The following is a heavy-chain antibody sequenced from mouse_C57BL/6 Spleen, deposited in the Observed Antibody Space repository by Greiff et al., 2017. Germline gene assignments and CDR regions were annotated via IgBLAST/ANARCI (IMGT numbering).Heavy chain of an antibody. Sequence: QVQLQQPGAELVKPGASVKMSCKASGYTFTSYWITWVKQRPGQGLEWIGDIYPGSGSTNYNEKFKSKATLTVDTSSSTAYMQLGSLTSEDSAVYYCARGLESLYYYAMDYWGQGTSVTVSS. CDR2: IYPGSGST. CDR3: ARGLESLYYYAMDY. D-gene: IGHD4-1*01. CDR1: GYTFTSYW. J-gene: IGHJ4*01. V-gene: IGHV1-55*01.